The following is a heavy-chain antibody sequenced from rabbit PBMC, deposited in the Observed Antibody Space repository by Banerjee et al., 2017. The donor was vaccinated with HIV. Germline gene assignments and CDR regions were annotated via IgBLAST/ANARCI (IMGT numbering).Heavy chain of an antibody. CDR3: ARAGGFEKYFNL. Sequence: QQQLEESGGGLVKPGGTLTLTCKASGIDFSSWYWICWVRQAPGKGLEWIACIRGGSSGSTYYASWVNGRFTISSHNAQNTLYLQLNSLTAADTATYFCARAGGFEKYFNLWGQGTLVTVS. J-gene: IGHJ4*01. D-gene: IGHD1-1*01. CDR2: IRGGSSGST. V-gene: IGHV1S43*01. CDR1: GIDFSSWYW.